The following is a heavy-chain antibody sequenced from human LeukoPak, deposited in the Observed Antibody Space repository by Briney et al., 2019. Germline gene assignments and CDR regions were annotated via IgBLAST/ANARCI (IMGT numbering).Heavy chain of an antibody. Sequence: GGSLRLSCAASGFTFSSSAMSWVRQAPGKGLEWVSSITGAGGGAYYPDSVKGRFTISRDNSKNTLYLQMNSLRAEDTAVYYCAKAIAVAWDYYYYGMDVWGQGTTVTVSS. J-gene: IGHJ6*02. CDR3: AKAIAVAWDYYYYGMDV. V-gene: IGHV3-23*01. D-gene: IGHD6-19*01. CDR2: ITGAGGGA. CDR1: GFTFSSSA.